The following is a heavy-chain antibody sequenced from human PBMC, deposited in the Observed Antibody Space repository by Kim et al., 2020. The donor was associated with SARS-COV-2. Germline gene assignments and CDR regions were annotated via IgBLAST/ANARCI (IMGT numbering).Heavy chain of an antibody. CDR2: IYYSGST. D-gene: IGHD3-22*01. V-gene: IGHV4-39*01. J-gene: IGHJ4*02. Sequence: SETLSLTCTVSGGSISSSSYYWGWIRQPPGKGLEWIGSIYYSGSTYYNPSLKSRVTISVDTSKNQFSLKLSSVTAADTAVYYCERMDKWDSSGRGPVDYWGQGTLVTVSS. CDR1: GGSISSSSYY. CDR3: ERMDKWDSSGRGPVDY.